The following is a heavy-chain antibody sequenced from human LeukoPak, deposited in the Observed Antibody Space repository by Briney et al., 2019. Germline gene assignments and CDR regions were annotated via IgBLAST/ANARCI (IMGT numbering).Heavy chain of an antibody. CDR2: ISGSGGST. D-gene: IGHD5-12*01. CDR3: AKGRDGYRKPLDY. Sequence: GGSLRLSCAASGFTFSSYAMSWVRQAPGKGLEWVSAISGSGGSTYYTDSVKGRFTISRDNSKNTLYLQMNSLRAEDTAVYYCAKGRDGYRKPLDYWGQGTLVTVSS. V-gene: IGHV3-23*01. CDR1: GFTFSSYA. J-gene: IGHJ4*02.